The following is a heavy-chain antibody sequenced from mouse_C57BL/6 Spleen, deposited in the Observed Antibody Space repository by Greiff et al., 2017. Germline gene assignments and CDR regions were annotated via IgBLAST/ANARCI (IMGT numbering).Heavy chain of an antibody. D-gene: IGHD1-1*01. Sequence: QVQLQQPGPELVKPGASVKLSCKASGYSFTSYWMHWVKQRPGQGLEWIGNINPSNGGTNYNEKFKSKATLTVYKSSSPAYMQLSSLTSEDSAVYYCARGDYYGSSPAWFAYWGQGTLVTVSA. CDR3: ARGDYYGSSPAWFAY. CDR1: GYSFTSYW. V-gene: IGHV1-53*01. J-gene: IGHJ3*01. CDR2: INPSNGGT.